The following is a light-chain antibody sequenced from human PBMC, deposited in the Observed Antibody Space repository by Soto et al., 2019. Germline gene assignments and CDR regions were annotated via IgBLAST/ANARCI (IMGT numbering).Light chain of an antibody. V-gene: IGKV3-20*01. CDR2: GAS. CDR3: QQFGSLPYT. J-gene: IGKJ2*01. Sequence: ENVLTQSPGTLSLSPGERATLSCRASQNVNNHYLAWYQHKPGQAPRLLIYGASRRAAAIPDRFSASGSGTDFTLSISRLEHEDFEVYHCQQFGSLPYTFGQGTKVDIK. CDR1: QNVNNHY.